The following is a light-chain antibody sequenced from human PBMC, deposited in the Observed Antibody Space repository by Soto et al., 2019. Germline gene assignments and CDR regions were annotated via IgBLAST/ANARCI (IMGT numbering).Light chain of an antibody. J-gene: IGKJ4*01. Sequence: DVQLTQSPSSLSASVGDRVTITCRASQGINNYLAWHQQKPGKVPNLLIYAASTLQSGVPSRFSGSGSGTDVTLTISSLQREDVATYYCQKFNSVPTFGGGTKVEI. CDR2: AAS. V-gene: IGKV1-27*01. CDR1: QGINNY. CDR3: QKFNSVPT.